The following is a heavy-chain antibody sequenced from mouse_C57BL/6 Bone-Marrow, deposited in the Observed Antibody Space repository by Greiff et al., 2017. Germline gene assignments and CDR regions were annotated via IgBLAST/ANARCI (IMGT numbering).Heavy chain of an antibody. J-gene: IGHJ1*03. CDR1: GYSITGDS. CDR3: TRGNYGSSDGYFDV. V-gene: IGHV3-8*01. D-gene: IGHD1-1*01. Sequence: EVKLVESGPGLAKPSQTLSLTCSVTGYSITGDSWNWIRKFPGNKLEYMGYISYSGSTYYNPAHKSRISITRDTSKNQYYLHFNFVTTEDTVTYYGTRGNYGSSDGYFDVWGTGTTVTVSS. CDR2: ISYSGST.